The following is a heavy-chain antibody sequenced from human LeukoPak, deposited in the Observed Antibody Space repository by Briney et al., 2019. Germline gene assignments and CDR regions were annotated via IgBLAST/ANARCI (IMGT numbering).Heavy chain of an antibody. CDR3: ARDGYGDPPYYYYGMDV. V-gene: IGHV1-18*01. Sequence: ASVKVSRKASGYTFTSYGISWVRQAPGQGLEWMGWISAYNGNTNYAQKLQGRVTMTTDTSTSTAYMELRSLRSDDTAVYYCARDGYGDPPYYYYGMDVWGQGTTVTVSS. D-gene: IGHD4-17*01. J-gene: IGHJ6*02. CDR2: ISAYNGNT. CDR1: GYTFTSYG.